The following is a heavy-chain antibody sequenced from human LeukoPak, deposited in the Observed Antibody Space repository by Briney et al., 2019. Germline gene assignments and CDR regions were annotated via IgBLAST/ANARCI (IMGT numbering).Heavy chain of an antibody. CDR1: GFTFGDYA. CDR2: IRSKAYGGTT. J-gene: IGHJ4*02. Sequence: PGGSLRLSCTASGFTFGDYAMSWVRQAPGKGLEWVGFIRSKAYGGTTEYAASVKGRFTISRDDSKSIAYLQMNSLKTEDTAVYYCTRGKFCSSTSCYTFDYWGQGTLVTVSS. V-gene: IGHV3-49*04. D-gene: IGHD2-2*02. CDR3: TRGKFCSSTSCYTFDY.